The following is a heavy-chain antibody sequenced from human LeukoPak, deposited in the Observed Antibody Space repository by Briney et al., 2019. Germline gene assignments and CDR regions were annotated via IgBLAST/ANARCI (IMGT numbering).Heavy chain of an antibody. CDR2: ISYTGIT. CDR3: ARELYYYDSSGSSIDY. Sequence: SETLSLTCTVSGGSISSSSYFWGWIRQPPEKGPEWIGSISYTGITYYNPSLKSRVTISVDTSKNQFSLKLSSVTAADTAVYYCARELYYYDSSGSSIDYWGQGTLVTVSS. CDR1: GGSISSSSYF. D-gene: IGHD3-22*01. V-gene: IGHV4-39*07. J-gene: IGHJ4*02.